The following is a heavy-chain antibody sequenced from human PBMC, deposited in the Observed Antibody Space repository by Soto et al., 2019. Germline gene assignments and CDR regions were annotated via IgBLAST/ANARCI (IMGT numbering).Heavy chain of an antibody. CDR2: IYYSGST. V-gene: IGHV4-59*01. Sequence: SETLSLTCTVSGGSISSDYWSWIRQPPGKGLEWIGYIYYSGSTNYNPSLKSRVTISVDTSKNQFSLKLSSVTAADTAVYYCLSGAMDVWGEGTTVAVSS. D-gene: IGHD3-16*01. CDR1: GGSISSDY. J-gene: IGHJ6*03. CDR3: LSGAMDV.